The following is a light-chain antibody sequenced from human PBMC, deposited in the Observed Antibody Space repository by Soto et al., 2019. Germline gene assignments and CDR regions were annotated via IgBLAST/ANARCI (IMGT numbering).Light chain of an antibody. Sequence: EILLTPSPGTLSLSPGERATLSCRASQSVRSKFAWYQQKPGQAPRLLIYGASTRATGIPARFSGSGSGTEFTLTISSLQSEDFAVYYCQQYNNWPLTFGGGTKVDIK. CDR2: GAS. J-gene: IGKJ4*01. V-gene: IGKV3-15*01. CDR3: QQYNNWPLT. CDR1: QSVRSK.